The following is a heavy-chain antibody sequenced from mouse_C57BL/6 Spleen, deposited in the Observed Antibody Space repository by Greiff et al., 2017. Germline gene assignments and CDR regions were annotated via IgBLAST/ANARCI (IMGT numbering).Heavy chain of an antibody. D-gene: IGHD1-1*01. J-gene: IGHJ3*01. CDR2: INPSNGGT. Sequence: QVQLKQPGTELVKPGASVKLSCKASGYTFTSYWMHWVKQRPGQGLEWIGNINPSNGGTNYNEKFKSKATLTVDKSSSTAYMQLSSLTSEDSAVYYCARGLYYYAPYAYWGQGTLVTVSA. CDR3: ARGLYYYAPYAY. V-gene: IGHV1-53*01. CDR1: GYTFTSYW.